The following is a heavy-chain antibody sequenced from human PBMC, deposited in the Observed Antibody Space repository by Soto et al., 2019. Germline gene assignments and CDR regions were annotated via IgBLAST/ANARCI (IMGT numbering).Heavy chain of an antibody. CDR2: IYYSGST. CDR3: ARPGRDLGALHY. CDR1: NDSISTYY. D-gene: IGHD1-26*01. J-gene: IGHJ4*02. V-gene: IGHV4-59*08. Sequence: QVQLQESGPGLVKPSETLSLTCTVSNDSISTYYWTWIRQPPGKGLEWIGFIYYSGSTNYNPSLQSRVTISVDTSKNQSPLKMNSVTAADPAVYYCARPGRDLGALHYWGQGTLVTVSS.